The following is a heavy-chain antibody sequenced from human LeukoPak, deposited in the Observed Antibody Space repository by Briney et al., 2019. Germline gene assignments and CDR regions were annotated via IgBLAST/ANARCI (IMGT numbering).Heavy chain of an antibody. CDR3: ARDSTIFGVVTDNWFDP. J-gene: IGHJ5*02. CDR2: INSDGSST. V-gene: IGHV3-74*01. D-gene: IGHD3-3*01. Sequence: PGGSLRLSCAASGFTFSSYWMHWVRQAPGKGLVWVSRINSDGSSTSYADSVKGRFTISRDNAKNSLYLQMNSLRAEDTAVYYCARDSTIFGVVTDNWFDPWGQGTLVTVSS. CDR1: GFTFSSYW.